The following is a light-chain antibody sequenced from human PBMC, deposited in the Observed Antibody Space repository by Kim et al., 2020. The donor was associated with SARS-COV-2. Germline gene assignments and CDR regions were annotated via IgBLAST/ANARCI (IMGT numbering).Light chain of an antibody. CDR2: GAS. CDR1: QSVSSN. V-gene: IGKV3-15*01. Sequence: SVSPGERAPLSCGASQSVSSNLAWYQQKPGQAPRLLIYGASTRATDIPARFSGSGSGTEFTLTISSLQSEDFAVYYCQHYNNWPYTFGQGTKLEI. CDR3: QHYNNWPYT. J-gene: IGKJ2*01.